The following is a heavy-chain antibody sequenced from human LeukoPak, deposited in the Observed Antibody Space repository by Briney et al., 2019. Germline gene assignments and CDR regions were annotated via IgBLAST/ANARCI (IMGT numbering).Heavy chain of an antibody. CDR2: ITGGGDIT. V-gene: IGHV3-23*01. D-gene: IGHD6-6*01. CDR1: GFTFGSYA. CDR3: ARDRRPWYFDL. Sequence: GGSLRLSCAASGFTFGSYAMSWVRQAPGKGLEWVSTITGGGDITKYADSVKGRFTISRDDPKNTLYLQMNSLRADDTAVYYCARDRRPWYFDLWGRGTLVTVSS. J-gene: IGHJ2*01.